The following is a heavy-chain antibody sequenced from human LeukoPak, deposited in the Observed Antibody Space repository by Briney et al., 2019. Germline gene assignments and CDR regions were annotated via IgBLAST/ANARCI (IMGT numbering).Heavy chain of an antibody. CDR1: GFTFTGYY. CDR3: AREGNELLSKNFDY. Sequence: ASVKVSCKASGFTFTGYYIHWVRQAPGQGLEWMGYINPHSGVTNSPQKFLGRVTMTTDTSISAVYMELSSLISDDTAIYYCAREGNELLSKNFDYWGQGTLVTVSS. V-gene: IGHV1-2*02. CDR2: INPHSGVT. J-gene: IGHJ4*02. D-gene: IGHD2-21*02.